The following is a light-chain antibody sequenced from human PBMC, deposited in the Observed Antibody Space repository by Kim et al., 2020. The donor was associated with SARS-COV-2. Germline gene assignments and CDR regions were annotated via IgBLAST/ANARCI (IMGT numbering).Light chain of an antibody. J-gene: IGKJ1*01. CDR2: KAS. CDR3: LQYDDDSRM. V-gene: IGKV1-5*03. CDR1: QSISSW. Sequence: DILMTQSPSTLSASVGDRVTITCRASQSISSWLAWYQQKPGKAPKILIYKASTLESGVPSRFSGSASGTEFTLTISSLQPDDSATYDCLQYDDDSRMFGQGTKVDIK.